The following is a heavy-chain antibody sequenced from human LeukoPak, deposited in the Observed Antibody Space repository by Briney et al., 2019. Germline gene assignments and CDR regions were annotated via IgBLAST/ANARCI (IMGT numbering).Heavy chain of an antibody. CDR2: INPNSGGT. J-gene: IGHJ6*03. V-gene: IGHV1-2*02. CDR1: GYTFTGYY. D-gene: IGHD5-12*01. Sequence: GASVKVSCKASGYTFTGYYMHWVRQAPGQGLEWMGWINPNSGGTNYAQKFQGRVTMTRDTSISTAYMELSRLRSDDTAVYYCARDSVGYAAWGYYYYYYMDVWGKGTTVTISS. CDR3: ARDSVGYAAWGYYYYYYMDV.